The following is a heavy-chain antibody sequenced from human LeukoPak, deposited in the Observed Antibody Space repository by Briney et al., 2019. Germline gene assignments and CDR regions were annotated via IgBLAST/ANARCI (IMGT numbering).Heavy chain of an antibody. CDR2: IYYSGST. Sequence: TSQTLSLTCTVSGGSISSGGYYWSWIRQHPGKGLEWIGYIYYSGSTYYNPSLKSRVTISVDTSKNQFSLKLSSVTAADTAVYYCARGSSRLLPPKMAFDIWGQGTMVTVSS. CDR3: ARGSSRLLPPKMAFDI. D-gene: IGHD3-22*01. V-gene: IGHV4-31*03. CDR1: GGSISSGGYY. J-gene: IGHJ3*02.